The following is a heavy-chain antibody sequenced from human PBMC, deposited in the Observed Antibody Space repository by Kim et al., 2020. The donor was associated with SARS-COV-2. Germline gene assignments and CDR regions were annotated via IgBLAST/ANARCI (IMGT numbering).Heavy chain of an antibody. CDR1: GYTFTGYY. CDR3: ARGRGRRDGYNYDY. Sequence: ASVKVSCKASGYTFTGYYMHWVRQAPGQGLEWMGCINPNSGGTNYAQKFQGRVTMTRDTSISTAYMELSRLRSDDTAVYYCARGRGRRDGYNYDYWGQGTLVTVSS. CDR2: INPNSGGT. J-gene: IGHJ4*02. D-gene: IGHD5-12*01. V-gene: IGHV1-2*02.